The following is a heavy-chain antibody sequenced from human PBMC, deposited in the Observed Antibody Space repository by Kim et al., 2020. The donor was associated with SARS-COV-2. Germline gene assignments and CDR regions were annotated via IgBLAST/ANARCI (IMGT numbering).Heavy chain of an antibody. CDR3: ARFSSSSQFDY. CDR2: ISSSSSYI. J-gene: IGHJ4*02. V-gene: IGHV3-21*01. D-gene: IGHD6-6*01. Sequence: GGSLRLSCAASGFTFSSYAMNWVRQAPGKGLEWVSFISSSSSYIYYADSVKGRFTISRDYAKNSLYLQMNSLRAEDTAVYYCARFSSSSQFDYWGQGTLVTVSS. CDR1: GFTFSSYA.